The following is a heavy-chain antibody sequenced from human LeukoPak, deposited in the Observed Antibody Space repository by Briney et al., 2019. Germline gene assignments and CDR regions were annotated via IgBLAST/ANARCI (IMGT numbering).Heavy chain of an antibody. CDR3: ARELYYDILTGYAIDY. Sequence: GASVKVSCKASGYTFTSYYMHWVRQAPGQGLEWMGIINPSGGSTSYAQKFQGRVTMTRGMSTSTVYMELSSLRSEDTAVYYCARELYYDILTGYAIDYWGQGTLVTVSS. V-gene: IGHV1-46*01. J-gene: IGHJ4*02. CDR2: INPSGGST. D-gene: IGHD3-9*01. CDR1: GYTFTSYY.